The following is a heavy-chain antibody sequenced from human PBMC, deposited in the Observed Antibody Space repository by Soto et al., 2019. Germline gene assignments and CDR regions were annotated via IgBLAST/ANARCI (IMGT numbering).Heavy chain of an antibody. D-gene: IGHD3-22*01. J-gene: IGHJ1*01. CDR2: ISYDGSNK. CDR1: GFTFNSYA. V-gene: IGHV3-30-3*01. CDR3: VRDRAQDSSGYCDG. Sequence: QVQLVESGGGVVQPGRSLRLSCVASGFTFNSYAIHWVRQAPGKGLEWVAVISYDGSNKYYADSVKGRFTISRDNSKNTVYLQMNSPRTEDTAGYYWVRDRAQDSSGYCDGWGQGTLVAVSS.